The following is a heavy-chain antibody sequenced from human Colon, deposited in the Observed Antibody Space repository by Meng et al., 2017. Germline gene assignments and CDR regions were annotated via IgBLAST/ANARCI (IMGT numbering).Heavy chain of an antibody. CDR1: GGSFSGYY. CDR3: ARNGGGIGADY. J-gene: IGHJ4*02. V-gene: IGHV4-34*01. D-gene: IGHD2-8*01. CDR2: INHSGST. Sequence: QVQLQQWGAGLLKPSETRSLTCAGYGGSFSGYYWSWIRQPTGKGLEWIGEINHSGSTNYNPSLKSRVTISVDTSKNQFSLKLSSVTAADTAVYYCARNGGGIGADYWGQGTLVTVSS.